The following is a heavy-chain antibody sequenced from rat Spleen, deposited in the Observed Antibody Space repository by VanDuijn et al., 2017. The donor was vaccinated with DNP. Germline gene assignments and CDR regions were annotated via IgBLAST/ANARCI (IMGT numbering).Heavy chain of an antibody. CDR3: ARWDHYIGFAY. CDR1: GYSITSNY. V-gene: IGHV3-1*01. CDR2: ISYSGST. J-gene: IGHJ3*01. Sequence: EVPLQESGPGLVKPSQSLSLTCSVTGYSITSNYWGWIRKFPGNKMEYIGHISYSGSTDYTPSLKSRISITRDTSKNQFFLQVNSVTTEDTATYYCARWDHYIGFAYWGQGTLVTVSS. D-gene: IGHD1-1*01.